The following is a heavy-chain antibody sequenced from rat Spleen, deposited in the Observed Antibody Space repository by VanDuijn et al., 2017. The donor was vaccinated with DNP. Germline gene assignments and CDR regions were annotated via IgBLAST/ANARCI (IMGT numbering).Heavy chain of an antibody. CDR3: ARHDTTVVLDY. J-gene: IGHJ2*01. D-gene: IGHD1-1*01. V-gene: IGHV5-25*01. CDR1: GFTFSDYY. Sequence: EVQVLESGGGLVQPGNSLKLSCATSGFTFSDYYMAWVRQAPTKGLEWVAYIGSDGYAPYYGDSVKGRFTVSRDNAKSTLYLQMDSLRSEDTATYYCARHDTTVVLDYWGQGVMVTVSS. CDR2: IGSDGYAP.